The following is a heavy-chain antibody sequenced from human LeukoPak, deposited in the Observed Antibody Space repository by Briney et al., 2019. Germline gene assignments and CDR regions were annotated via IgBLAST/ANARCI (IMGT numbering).Heavy chain of an antibody. CDR2: ISAYNGNT. J-gene: IGHJ5*02. V-gene: IGHV1-18*01. CDR1: GYTFTSYG. D-gene: IGHD2-2*01. CDR3: ARVEYTCSSTSCYGPWFDP. Sequence: ASVKVSCKASGYTFTSYGISWVRQAPGQGLEWMGWISAYNGNTNYAQKLQGRVTMTTDTSTSTAYMELRSLRSDDTAVYYCARVEYTCSSTSCYGPWFDPWGQGTLVTVSS.